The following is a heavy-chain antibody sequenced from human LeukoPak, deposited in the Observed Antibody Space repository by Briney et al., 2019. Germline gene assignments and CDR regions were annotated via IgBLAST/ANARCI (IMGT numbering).Heavy chain of an antibody. CDR3: AKEASSSWQD. CDR1: GFTFSSNW. CDR2: IKPDGSAE. Sequence: PGGSLRLSCATSGFTFSSNWMSWVRHAPGRGLDWVANIKPDGSAEYYAASVKGRFTISRDNSKNTLFLQMNSLRAEDTAIYYCAKEASSSWQDWGQGTLVTVSS. V-gene: IGHV3-7*03. D-gene: IGHD6-13*01. J-gene: IGHJ4*02.